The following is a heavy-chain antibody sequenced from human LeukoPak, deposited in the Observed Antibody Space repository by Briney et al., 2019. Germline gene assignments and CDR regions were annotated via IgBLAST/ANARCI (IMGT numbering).Heavy chain of an antibody. CDR2: INPNSGGT. CDR3: ARAHRYGSGTDGSGPGFDY. CDR1: GYTFTGYY. J-gene: IGHJ4*02. Sequence: ASVKVSCKASGYTFTGYYMHWVRQAPGQGLEWMGGINPNSGGTNYAQKFQGRVTMTRDTSISTAYMELSRLRSDDSAVYYCARAHRYGSGTDGSGPGFDYWGQGTLVTVSS. D-gene: IGHD3-10*01. V-gene: IGHV1-2*02.